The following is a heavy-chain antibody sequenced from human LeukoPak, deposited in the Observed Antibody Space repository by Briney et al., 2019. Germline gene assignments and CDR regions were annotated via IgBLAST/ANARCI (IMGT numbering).Heavy chain of an antibody. CDR2: INAYNGDT. D-gene: IGHD1-26*01. Sequence: ASVKVSCKASGYTFTAYYMYWVRQAPGQGLEWMGWINAYNGDTHYAQNLQGRVTMTTDTSTSTVFMELRSLRSDDTAVYYCARDGQSGNYAYFDYWGQGTLVTVSS. CDR1: GYTFTAYY. J-gene: IGHJ4*02. CDR3: ARDGQSGNYAYFDY. V-gene: IGHV1-18*04.